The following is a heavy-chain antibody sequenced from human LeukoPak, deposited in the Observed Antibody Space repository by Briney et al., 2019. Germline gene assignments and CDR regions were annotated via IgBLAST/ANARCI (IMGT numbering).Heavy chain of an antibody. V-gene: IGHV5-51*01. CDR2: IYPGDSDT. D-gene: IGHD3-10*01. J-gene: IGHJ4*02. Sequence: GESLKISCKGSGYSFTNYWIDWVRQMPGKGLGWMGIIYPGDSDTRYSPSFQGQVSISADKSISTAYLQWSSLKASDTAMYYCATGSYSDYFDYWGQGTLVTVSS. CDR1: GYSFTNYW. CDR3: ATGSYSDYFDY.